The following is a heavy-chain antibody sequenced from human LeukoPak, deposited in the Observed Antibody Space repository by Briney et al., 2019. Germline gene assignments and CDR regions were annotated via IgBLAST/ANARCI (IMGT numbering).Heavy chain of an antibody. CDR3: ARDQRGVPDY. V-gene: IGHV3-48*01. D-gene: IGHD3-10*01. J-gene: IGHJ4*02. CDR2: ISGGSHTI. CDR1: GFTFSNYA. Sequence: PGGSLRLSCAGSGFTFSNYAMSWVRQAPGKGLEWVSYISGGSHTIYYADSVKGRFTISRDNAKNSLYLQMNSLRAEDTAVYYCARDQRGVPDYWGQGTLVTVSS.